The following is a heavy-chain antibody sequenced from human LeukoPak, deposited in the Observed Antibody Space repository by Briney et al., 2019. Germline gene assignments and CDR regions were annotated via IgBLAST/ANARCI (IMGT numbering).Heavy chain of an antibody. J-gene: IGHJ5*02. Sequence: PGGSLRLSCAASGFTFSSYGLHWVRQAPGKGLEWVSFIRYDENHIYYADSVKGRFTISRDNSKNTLYLQMNSLRAEDTAVYYCARDPLDSSGLMNWFDPWGQGTLVTVSS. CDR3: ARDPLDSSGLMNWFDP. CDR1: GFTFSSYG. V-gene: IGHV3-30*02. CDR2: IRYDENHI. D-gene: IGHD3-22*01.